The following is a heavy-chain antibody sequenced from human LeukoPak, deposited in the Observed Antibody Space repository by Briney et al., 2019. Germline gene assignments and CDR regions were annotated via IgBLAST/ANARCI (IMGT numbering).Heavy chain of an antibody. D-gene: IGHD5-18*01. CDR3: AKDRAWIQLWFDY. CDR1: GFTFSSYA. V-gene: IGHV3-23*01. J-gene: IGHJ4*02. Sequence: GGSLRLSCAASGFTFSSYAMIWVRQAPGKGLEWVSAISGSGGSTYYADSVKGRFTISRDNSKNTLYLQMNSLRAEDTAVYYCAKDRAWIQLWFDYWGQGTLVTVSS. CDR2: ISGSGGST.